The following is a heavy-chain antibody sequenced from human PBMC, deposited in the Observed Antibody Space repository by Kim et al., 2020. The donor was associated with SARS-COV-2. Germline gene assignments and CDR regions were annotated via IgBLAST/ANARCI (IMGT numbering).Heavy chain of an antibody. D-gene: IGHD3-22*01. Sequence: AQKFQGRVTMTRDTSTSTVYMELSSLRSEDTAVYYCARDDNDSSGYYFDYWGQGTLVTVSS. CDR3: ARDDNDSSGYYFDY. J-gene: IGHJ4*02. V-gene: IGHV1-46*01.